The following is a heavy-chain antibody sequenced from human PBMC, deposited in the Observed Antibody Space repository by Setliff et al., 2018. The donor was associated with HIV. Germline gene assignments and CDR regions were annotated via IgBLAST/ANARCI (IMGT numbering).Heavy chain of an antibody. D-gene: IGHD3-10*01. Sequence: SETLSLTCTVSGVSISSGGYYWNWIRQHPGKGLEWIGYISSRGSTYYNPSLKSRVTISVDTSKNQFSLKLSSVTAADTAVYYCARVYYYGSGSYLELSDAFDIWGQGTMVTVSS. V-gene: IGHV4-31*03. J-gene: IGHJ3*02. CDR1: GVSISSGGYY. CDR2: ISSRGST. CDR3: ARVYYYGSGSYLELSDAFDI.